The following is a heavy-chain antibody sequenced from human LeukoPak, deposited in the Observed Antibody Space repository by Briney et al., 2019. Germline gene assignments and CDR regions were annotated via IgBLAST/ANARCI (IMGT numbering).Heavy chain of an antibody. J-gene: IGHJ4*02. D-gene: IGHD2/OR15-2a*01. CDR1: GFTFSSYA. Sequence: GGSLRLSCAASGFTFSSYAMHWVRQAPGKGLEWVAVISYDGSNKYYADSVKGRFTISKDNAKNTVYLQMNSLRAEDTAVYYCVSFYETYWGRGTLVTVSS. CDR2: ISYDGSNK. V-gene: IGHV3-30-3*01. CDR3: VSFYETY.